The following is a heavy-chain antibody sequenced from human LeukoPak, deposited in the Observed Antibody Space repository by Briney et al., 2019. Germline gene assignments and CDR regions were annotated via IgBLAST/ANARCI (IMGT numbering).Heavy chain of an antibody. V-gene: IGHV3-66*01. Sequence: GGSLRLSCAASGFTVSTNYMNWVRQAPGKGLEWVSVIYGGGSTYYADSVKGRFTISRDKSRNTLYLQMDRLRADDTAIYYCARASSPYNWFDPWGQGTLVAVSS. CDR2: IYGGGST. CDR3: ARASSPYNWFDP. CDR1: GFTVSTNY. J-gene: IGHJ5*02.